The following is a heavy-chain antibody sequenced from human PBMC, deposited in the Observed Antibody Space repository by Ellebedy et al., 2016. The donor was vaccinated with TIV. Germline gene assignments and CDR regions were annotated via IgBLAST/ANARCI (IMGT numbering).Heavy chain of an antibody. Sequence: GESLKISCAASGFTFSSYAMHWVRQAPGKGLEWVAVISYDGSNKYYADSVKGRFTISRDNSKNTLYLQMNSLRAEDTAVYYCARDRQCSGGSCYSLSTYYYYYYGMDVWGQGTTVTVS. V-gene: IGHV3-30-3*01. CDR1: GFTFSSYA. CDR2: ISYDGSNK. D-gene: IGHD2-15*01. J-gene: IGHJ6*02. CDR3: ARDRQCSGGSCYSLSTYYYYYYGMDV.